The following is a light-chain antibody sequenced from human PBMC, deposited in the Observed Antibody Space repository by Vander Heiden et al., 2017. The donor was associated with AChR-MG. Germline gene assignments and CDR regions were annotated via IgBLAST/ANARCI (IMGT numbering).Light chain of an antibody. V-gene: IGLV7-46*01. CDR1: TGAVTSGHY. Sequence: QAVVTQEPSLTVSPGGPVPLTCGSSTGAVTSGHYPYWFQQKPGQAPRTLIYDTSNKHTWKPARFSGSLLGGKPTLTLSGAQPEDEAEYYCMVSYSGALWVFGGGTKLTVL. CDR3: MVSYSGALWV. CDR2: DTS. J-gene: IGLJ3*02.